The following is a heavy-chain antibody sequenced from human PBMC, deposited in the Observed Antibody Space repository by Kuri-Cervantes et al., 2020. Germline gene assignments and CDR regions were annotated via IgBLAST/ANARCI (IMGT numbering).Heavy chain of an antibody. CDR3: ARGGGRLCSGTSCYQHLDF. V-gene: IGHV1-69*13. CDR1: EGSFSSYG. CDR2: SVPTFGTA. D-gene: IGHD2-15*01. Sequence: SVKVSCKASEGSFSSYGISWVRQAPGQGLEWMGGSVPTFGTARYPQNFQGRIRITADESGNTVYMELNSLKSEDTAVYYCARGGGRLCSGTSCYQHLDFWGQGTLVTVSS. J-gene: IGHJ4*02.